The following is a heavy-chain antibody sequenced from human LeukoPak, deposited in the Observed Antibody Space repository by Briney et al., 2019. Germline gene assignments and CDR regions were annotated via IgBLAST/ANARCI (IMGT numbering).Heavy chain of an antibody. D-gene: IGHD3-22*01. CDR2: IYYSGST. V-gene: IGHV4-59*01. Sequence: SETLSLTCTVSGGSISSYYWSWIRQPPGKGLEWIGYIYYSGSTNYNPSLKSRVTISVDTSKNQFSLKLSSVTAADTAVYYRAREPYYYDSSGYYSPGAFDIWGQGTMVTVSS. CDR1: GGSISSYY. CDR3: AREPYYYDSSGYYSPGAFDI. J-gene: IGHJ3*02.